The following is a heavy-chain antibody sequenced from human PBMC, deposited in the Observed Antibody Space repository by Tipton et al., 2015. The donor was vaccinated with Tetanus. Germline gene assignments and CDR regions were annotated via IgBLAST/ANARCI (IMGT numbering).Heavy chain of an antibody. CDR1: GGSFSGYY. V-gene: IGHV4-34*01. CDR3: ARAEVNFTTAPPGYYNVYYYYGMDV. J-gene: IGHJ6*02. Sequence: TLSLTCAVYGGSFSGYYWSWIRQPPGKGLEWIGEINHSGSTNYNPSLKSRVTISVYTSKNQFSLKLSSVTAADTAVYYCARAEVNFTTAPPGYYNVYYYYGMDVWGQGTTVSVAS. D-gene: IGHD3-9*01. CDR2: INHSGST.